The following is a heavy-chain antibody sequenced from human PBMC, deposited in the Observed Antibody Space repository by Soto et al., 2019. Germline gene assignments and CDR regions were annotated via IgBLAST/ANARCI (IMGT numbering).Heavy chain of an antibody. CDR1: GGSFSGYY. V-gene: IGHV4-34*01. J-gene: IGHJ6*03. CDR3: ARGSSYYYMDV. Sequence: SETLSLTCAVYGGSFSGYYWSWIRQPPGKGLEWIGEINYSGSTNYNPSLKSRVTISVDTSKNQFSLKLSSVTAVDTAVYYCARGSSYYYMDVWGKGTTVTVSS. CDR2: INYSGST.